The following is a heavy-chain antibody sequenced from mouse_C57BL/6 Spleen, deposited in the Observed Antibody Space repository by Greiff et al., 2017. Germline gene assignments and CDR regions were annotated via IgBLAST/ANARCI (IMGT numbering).Heavy chain of an antibody. J-gene: IGHJ2*01. CDR2: ISSGSSTI. Sequence: EVKLMESGGGLVKPGGSLKLSCAASGFTFSDYGMHWVRQAPEKGLEWVAYISSGSSTIYYADTVKGRFTFSRDNAKNTLFLQMTSLRSEDTAMYYCARCHGSSYRRVFFDYWGQGTTLTVSS. CDR1: GFTFSDYG. V-gene: IGHV5-17*01. CDR3: ARCHGSSYRRVFFDY. D-gene: IGHD1-1*01.